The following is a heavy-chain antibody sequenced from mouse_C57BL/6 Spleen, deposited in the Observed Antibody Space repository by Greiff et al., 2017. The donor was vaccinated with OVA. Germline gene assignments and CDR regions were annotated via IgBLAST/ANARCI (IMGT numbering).Heavy chain of an antibody. V-gene: IGHV5-17*01. D-gene: IGHD6-2*01. CDR1: GFTFSDYG. J-gene: IGHJ2*01. CDR2: ISSGSSTI. Sequence: EVKVEESGGGLVKPGGSLKLSCAASGFTFSDYGMHWVRQAPEKGLEWVAYISSGSSTIYYADTVKGRFTISRDNAKNTLFLQMTSLRSEDTAMYYCARPGGSHYFDYWGQGTTLTVSS. CDR3: ARPGGSHYFDY.